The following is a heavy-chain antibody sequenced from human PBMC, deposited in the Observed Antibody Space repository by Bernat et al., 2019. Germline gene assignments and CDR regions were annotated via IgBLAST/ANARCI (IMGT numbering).Heavy chain of an antibody. Sequence: EVQLVESGGGLVQPGGSLRLSCAASGFTVSDNYMSWVRQAPGKGLEWVSVIYSGGSTYDADCMKGRFTISMDNSKKMIVLQMNSLRAEETAVYYCAGSPGFWEWCPDYWGQGTLVTVSS. D-gene: IGHD3-3*01. CDR3: AGSPGFWEWCPDY. CDR1: GFTVSDNY. V-gene: IGHV3-66*01. J-gene: IGHJ4*02. CDR2: IYSGGST.